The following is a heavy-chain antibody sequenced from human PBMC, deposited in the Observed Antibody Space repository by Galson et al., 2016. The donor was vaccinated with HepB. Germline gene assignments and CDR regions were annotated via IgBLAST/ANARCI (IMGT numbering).Heavy chain of an antibody. CDR3: TTDLPNSDGPEGIDY. CDR2: IKSKTEGGTT. V-gene: IGHV3-15*05. D-gene: IGHD5-18*01. J-gene: IGHJ4*02. CDR1: GFTFSNTW. Sequence: SLRLSCAASGFTFSNTWMSWVRQAPGKGLEWVGRIKSKTEGGTTDYAAPVKGRFTISRDDSKNTLNLQMNSLKIEDTAVYYCTTDLPNSDGPEGIDYWGQGTLVTVSS.